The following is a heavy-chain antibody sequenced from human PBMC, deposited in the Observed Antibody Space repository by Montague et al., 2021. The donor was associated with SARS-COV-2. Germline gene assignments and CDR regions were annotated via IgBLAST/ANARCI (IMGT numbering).Heavy chain of an antibody. J-gene: IGHJ6*02. CDR2: ISSRGGGSRK. CDR3: ARDRDWDDWCGMDV. D-gene: IGHD2-21*01. V-gene: IGHV3-48*03. CDR1: GGSGRREE. Sequence: SLRLSGAEEGGSGRREERKWGREVEGKGREGILYISSRGGGSRKKYTDXVKGRFTISRDNAKNSLYLQMNSLRVEDTAIYYCARDRDWDDWCGMDVWGQGTLVTVSS.